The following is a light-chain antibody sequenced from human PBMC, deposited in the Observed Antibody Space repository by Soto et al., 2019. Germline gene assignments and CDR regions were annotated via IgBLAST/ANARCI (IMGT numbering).Light chain of an antibody. Sequence: EIVMTQSPATLSVSPGERATLSCRASQSVSTNVAWYQQRPGQAPRLLIYGASRRASGVPGRFSGSGSGTDFTPTISSLQSEDSAVYYCHQYNNRPPYTFGQGTQVEIK. CDR2: GAS. V-gene: IGKV3-15*01. CDR1: QSVSTN. CDR3: HQYNNRPPYT. J-gene: IGKJ2*01.